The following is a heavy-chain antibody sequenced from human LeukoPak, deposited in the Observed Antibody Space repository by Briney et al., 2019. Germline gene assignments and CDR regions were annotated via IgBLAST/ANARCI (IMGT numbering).Heavy chain of an antibody. J-gene: IGHJ3*02. Sequence: ASVKVSCKASGYTFTSYGISWVRQAPGQGLEWMGWISAYNGNTNYAQKLQGRVTMTTDTSTSTAYMELRSLRSDDTAVYYCARDQGAASIFTFGGVIVIGAFDIWGQGTMVTVSS. CDR2: ISAYNGNT. CDR3: ARDQGAASIFTFGGVIVIGAFDI. CDR1: GYTFTSYG. D-gene: IGHD3-16*02. V-gene: IGHV1-18*01.